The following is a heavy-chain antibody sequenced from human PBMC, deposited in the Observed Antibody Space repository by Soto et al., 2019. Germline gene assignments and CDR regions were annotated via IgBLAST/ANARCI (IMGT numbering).Heavy chain of an antibody. D-gene: IGHD3-22*01. CDR2: ISAYNGNT. V-gene: IGHV1-18*01. CDR3: TSNYYDSSGYYS. Sequence: ASVKVSCKASGYTFTSYGISWVRQAPGQGLEWMGWISAYNGNTNYAQKLQGRVTMTTDTSTSTAYMELRSLRSDDTAAYYCTSNYYDSSGYYSWGQGTLVTVSS. CDR1: GYTFTSYG. J-gene: IGHJ4*02.